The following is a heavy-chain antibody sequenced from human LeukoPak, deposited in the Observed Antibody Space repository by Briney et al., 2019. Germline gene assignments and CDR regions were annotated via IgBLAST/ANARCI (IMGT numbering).Heavy chain of an antibody. CDR1: GFTFSSYA. CDR2: ISGSGGST. Sequence: PGGSLRLSCAASGFTFSSYAMSWVRQAPGKGLEWVSAISGSGGSTYYADSVKGRFTISRDNSKNSLYLQMNSLRTEDTALYYCAKGTTSGFGEFFDYWGQGTLVTVSS. D-gene: IGHD3-10*01. J-gene: IGHJ4*02. CDR3: AKGTTSGFGEFFDY. V-gene: IGHV3-23*01.